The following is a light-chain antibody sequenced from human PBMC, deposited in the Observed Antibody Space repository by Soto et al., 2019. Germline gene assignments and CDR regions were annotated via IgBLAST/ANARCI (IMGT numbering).Light chain of an antibody. V-gene: IGKV1-5*01. Sequence: DIQMTQSPSTLSASGGYRVTITWRASQSISSWLAWYQQKPGKAPKLLILDASTLQTGVPSRFGGGGSGTEFTLTISGLQPDDFATYYCQQYNSYSPWTFGPATKVDI. J-gene: IGKJ1*01. CDR3: QQYNSYSPWT. CDR1: QSISSW. CDR2: DAS.